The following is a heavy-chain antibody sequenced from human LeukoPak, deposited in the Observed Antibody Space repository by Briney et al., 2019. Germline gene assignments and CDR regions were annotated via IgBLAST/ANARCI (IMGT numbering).Heavy chain of an antibody. Sequence: SETLSRTCAVYGGSFSGHYWSWIRQPTGKGLEWIGEINHSGSTKYNPSLKSRVTISVDTSKNQFSLKLTSVTAADTAVYYCARRPDSGSYKNFDYWGQGTLVTVSS. CDR1: GGSFSGHY. CDR3: ARRPDSGSYKNFDY. V-gene: IGHV4-34*01. D-gene: IGHD1-26*01. J-gene: IGHJ4*02. CDR2: INHSGST.